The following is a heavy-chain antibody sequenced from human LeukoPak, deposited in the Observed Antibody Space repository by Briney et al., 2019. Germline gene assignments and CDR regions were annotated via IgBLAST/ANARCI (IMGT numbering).Heavy chain of an antibody. CDR1: GFTFSDYY. Sequence: GGSLRLSCAVSGFTFSDYYMSWIRQAPGKGLEWVAVIWYDGSNKYYADSVKGRFTISRDNSKNTLYLQMNSLRAEDTAVYYCVRDKVVVAVGWFDPWGQRTLVTVSS. J-gene: IGHJ5*02. V-gene: IGHV3-33*08. D-gene: IGHD2-15*01. CDR3: VRDKVVVAVGWFDP. CDR2: IWYDGSNK.